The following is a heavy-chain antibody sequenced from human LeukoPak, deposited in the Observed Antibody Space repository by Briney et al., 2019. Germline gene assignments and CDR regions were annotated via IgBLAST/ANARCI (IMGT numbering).Heavy chain of an antibody. V-gene: IGHV3-23*01. CDR1: GFTFSSYA. J-gene: IGHJ6*02. CDR3: ARDRGVVQGRPYYYYYYGMDV. CDR2: ISGSGGST. Sequence: GGSLRLSCAASGFTFSSYAMSWVRQAPGKGLEWVSAISGSGGSTYYADSVKGRFTISRDNSKSTLYLQMNSLRAEDTAVYYCARDRGVVQGRPYYYYYYGMDVWGQGTTVTVSS. D-gene: IGHD3-10*02.